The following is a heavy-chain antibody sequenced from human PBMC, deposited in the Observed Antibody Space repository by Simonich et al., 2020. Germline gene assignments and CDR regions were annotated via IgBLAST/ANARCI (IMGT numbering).Heavy chain of an antibody. CDR3: ARGALTGDYYYMDV. CDR1: GYTFTGYY. V-gene: IGHV1-2*02. CDR2: INPNRRGT. J-gene: IGHJ6*03. Sequence: QVQLVQSVAEVKKPGASVKVSCKASGYTFTGYYMHWVRQAPGQGLEWMGWINPNRRGTNYAQKFQGRVTMTRDTSISTAYMELSRLRSDDTAVYYCARGALTGDYYYMDVWGKGTTVTVSS. D-gene: IGHD7-27*01.